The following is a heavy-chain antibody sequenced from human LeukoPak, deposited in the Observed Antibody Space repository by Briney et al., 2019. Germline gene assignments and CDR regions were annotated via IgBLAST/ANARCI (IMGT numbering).Heavy chain of an antibody. V-gene: IGHV4-59*08. J-gene: IGHJ3*02. D-gene: IGHD2-15*01. Sequence: SETLSLTCTVSGGSISSYYWTWIRQPPGKGLEWIGYIYYSGSTNYNPSLKGRVTISVDTSNNQISLKLSSVTAADTAVYYCATLVVVGAFDIWGQGTMVTVSS. CDR3: ATLVVVGAFDI. CDR1: GGSISSYY. CDR2: IYYSGST.